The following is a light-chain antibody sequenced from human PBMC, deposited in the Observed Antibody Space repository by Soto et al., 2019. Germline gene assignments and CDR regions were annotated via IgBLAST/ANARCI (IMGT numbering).Light chain of an antibody. J-gene: IGLJ1*01. CDR2: RNN. V-gene: IGLV1-47*01. CDR1: SSNIGSNF. Sequence: QSALTQPPSASGTPGQRVTISCSGSSSNIGSNFVYWYQQPPGTAPKVLISRNNQRPSGVPDRFSGSKSGTSASLVISGLRSEDEADYYCAAWDDSLSGLYVFGTGTKLTVL. CDR3: AAWDDSLSGLYV.